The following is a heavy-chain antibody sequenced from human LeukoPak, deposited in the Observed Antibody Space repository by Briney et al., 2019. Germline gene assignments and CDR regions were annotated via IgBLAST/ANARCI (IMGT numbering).Heavy chain of an antibody. V-gene: IGHV1-46*01. D-gene: IGHD4-23*01. CDR2: INPSGGST. J-gene: IGHJ5*02. CDR1: GYTFTSYY. Sequence: GASVKVSCKASGYTFTSYYMHWVRQAPGQGLEWMGIINPSGGSTSYAQKFQGRVTMTRDTSTSTVYMELSSLRSEDTAVYYCARDSLRYGGNNWFDPWGQGTLVTVSS. CDR3: ARDSLRYGGNNWFDP.